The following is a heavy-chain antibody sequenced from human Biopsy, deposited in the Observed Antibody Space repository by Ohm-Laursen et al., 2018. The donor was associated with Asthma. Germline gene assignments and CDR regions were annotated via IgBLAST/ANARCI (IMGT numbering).Heavy chain of an antibody. D-gene: IGHD3-10*01. J-gene: IGHJ6*02. Sequence: ASVKVSCNTSGYTFNSAGITWVRQAPGQGLEWMGWISVYNGNTKVAQKLQDRVTMITDTSTSTAYMEWRSLRSDDTAVYFCARAVDYSHYYGIDVWGQGTTVTVS. CDR2: ISVYNGNT. CDR1: GYTFNSAG. V-gene: IGHV1-18*01. CDR3: ARAVDYSHYYGIDV.